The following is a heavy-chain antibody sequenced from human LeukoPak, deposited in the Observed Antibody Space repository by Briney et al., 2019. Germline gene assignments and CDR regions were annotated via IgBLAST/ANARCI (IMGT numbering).Heavy chain of an antibody. D-gene: IGHD4-11*01. V-gene: IGHV3-7*01. Sequence: PGGSLTLTCAASGFTFSTYWMRWVRQTAGKGLEWVANIKGDGSEINYVDSVKGRFTISRDNAKNSLSLQMNSLTADDTGVYYCAREGLPYSGDYWGQGTLVTVSS. CDR3: AREGLPYSGDY. J-gene: IGHJ4*02. CDR1: GFTFSTYW. CDR2: IKGDGSEI.